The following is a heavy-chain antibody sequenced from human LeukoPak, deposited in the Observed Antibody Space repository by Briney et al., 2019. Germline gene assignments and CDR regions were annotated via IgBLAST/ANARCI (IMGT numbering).Heavy chain of an antibody. CDR2: IYYSGST. D-gene: IGHD2-2*01. Sequence: SETLSLTCTVSGGSISSYYWSWIRQPPGKGLDWIGYIYYSGSTNYNPSLKSRVTISVDTSKNQFSLKLTSVTAADTAVYYCARGVGSSTQVDYYYGMDVWGQGTTVTVSS. CDR1: GGSISSYY. CDR3: ARGVGSSTQVDYYYGMDV. V-gene: IGHV4-59*01. J-gene: IGHJ6*02.